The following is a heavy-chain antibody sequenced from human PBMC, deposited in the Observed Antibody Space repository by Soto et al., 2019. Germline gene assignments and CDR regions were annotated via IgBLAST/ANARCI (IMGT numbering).Heavy chain of an antibody. CDR1: GFTFSSYS. D-gene: IGHD3-22*01. V-gene: IGHV3-21*01. J-gene: IGHJ3*02. CDR2: ISSSSSYI. CDR3: ARDLGYYDSSGRRSAFDI. Sequence: EVQLVESGGGLVKPGGSLRLSCAASGFTFSSYSMNWVRQAPGKGLEWVSSISSSSSYIYYADSVKGRFTISRDNAKNSXXLQMNSLRAEDTAVYYCARDLGYYDSSGRRSAFDIWGQGTMVTVSS.